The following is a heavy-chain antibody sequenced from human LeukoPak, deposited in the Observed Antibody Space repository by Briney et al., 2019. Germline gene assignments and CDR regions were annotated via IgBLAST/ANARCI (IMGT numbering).Heavy chain of an antibody. CDR3: ARAGAAADWFDP. J-gene: IGHJ5*02. CDR1: GYTFTSYD. V-gene: IGHV1-8*01. D-gene: IGHD6-13*01. Sequence: ASVKLSCKASGYTFTSYDINWVRQATGQGLEWMGWMNTNSGNTGYAQKFQGRVTMTRNTSISTAYMELSSLRSEDTAVYYCARAGAAADWFDPWGQGTLVTVSS. CDR2: MNTNSGNT.